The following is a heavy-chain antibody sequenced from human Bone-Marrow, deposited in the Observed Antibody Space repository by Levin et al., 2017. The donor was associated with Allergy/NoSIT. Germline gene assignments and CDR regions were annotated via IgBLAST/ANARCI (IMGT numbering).Heavy chain of an antibody. CDR2: INTSGGT. J-gene: IGHJ3*02. Sequence: SETLSLTCTISGDSISNYHYTWIRQPAGKGLEWIGRINTSGGTDYNPSLKSRVTMSVDTSKNQFSLKLSSVTAADTAVYYCARKQLGAFDIWGQGTMVTVSS. CDR3: ARKQLGAFDI. V-gene: IGHV4-4*07. CDR1: GDSISNYH. D-gene: IGHD6-13*01.